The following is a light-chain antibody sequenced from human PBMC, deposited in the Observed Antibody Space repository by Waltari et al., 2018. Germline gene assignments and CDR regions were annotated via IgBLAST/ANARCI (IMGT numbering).Light chain of an antibody. Sequence: QSALTQPASVSGSPGQSITIPCTGTSSDVGGYNYVSWYQQHPGKAPKLMIYDVSKRPSGVSNRCSGSKSGNTASPTISGLQAEDEADYYCSSYTSSSTLVFGGGTKLTVL. CDR3: SSYTSSSTLV. CDR1: SSDVGGYNY. V-gene: IGLV2-14*01. J-gene: IGLJ2*01. CDR2: DVS.